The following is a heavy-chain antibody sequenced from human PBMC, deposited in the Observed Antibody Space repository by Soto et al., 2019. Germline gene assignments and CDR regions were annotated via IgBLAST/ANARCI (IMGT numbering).Heavy chain of an antibody. V-gene: IGHV1-69*06. J-gene: IGHJ4*02. Sequence: QVQLVQAGAEVKKPGSSVKVSCKDSGGPFSDYSINWVRQAPGQGLEWMGGIIPDFATPNYAHKFQGRDTITEDKSNCTAYMELSNLTSDDTAIYFCARDPDDGATSGIGLVDYWGQGNLVIVTS. CDR1: GGPFSDYS. CDR3: ARDPDDGATSGIGLVDY. D-gene: IGHD3-22*01. CDR2: IIPDFATP.